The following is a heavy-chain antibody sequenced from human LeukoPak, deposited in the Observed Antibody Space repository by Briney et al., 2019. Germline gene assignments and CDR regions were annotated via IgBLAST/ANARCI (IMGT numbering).Heavy chain of an antibody. CDR1: GFTFSSGA. D-gene: IGHD4-17*01. CDR2: ISGSGGTT. CDR3: AKGASFGGYGDYDY. Sequence: SGGSLRLSCAASGFTFSSGAMSWVRQAPGKGLEWVSVISGSGGTTYYADSVKGRFTISRDNSKNTLYLQMNSLRAEDTAGYYCAKGASFGGYGDYDYWGQGTLVTVSS. J-gene: IGHJ4*02. V-gene: IGHV3-23*01.